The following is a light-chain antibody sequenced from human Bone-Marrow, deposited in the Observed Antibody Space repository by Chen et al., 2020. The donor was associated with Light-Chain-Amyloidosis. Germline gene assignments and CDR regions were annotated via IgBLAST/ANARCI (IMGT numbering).Light chain of an antibody. J-gene: IGLJ3*02. V-gene: IGLV3-21*02. CDR2: DYS. CDR3: QVWDRSSDRPV. Sequence: SYVLTQPSSVSVAPGQTATIACGGNNIGSTSVHCYQQTPGQAPLLVVYDYSYRPSGIPERLSGSNSGNTATLTISRVEAGDEADYYCQVWDRSSDRPVFGGGTKLTVL. CDR1: NIGSTS.